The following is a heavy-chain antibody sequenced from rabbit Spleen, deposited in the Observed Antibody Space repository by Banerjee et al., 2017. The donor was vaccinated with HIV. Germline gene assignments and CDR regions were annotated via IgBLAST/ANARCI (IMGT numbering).Heavy chain of an antibody. CDR2: IDTGSSGFT. J-gene: IGHJ6*01. CDR3: ARDAGTSFSSYGMDL. Sequence: QSLEESGGDLVKPGASLTLTCTASGVSFSSSSYMCWVRQAPGKGLEWIGCIDTGSSGFTYFASWAKGRFTISKTSSTTVTLQMTSLTAADTATYFCARDAGTSFSSYGMDLWGQGTLVTVS. D-gene: IGHD8-1*01. V-gene: IGHV1S40*01. CDR1: GVSFSSSSY.